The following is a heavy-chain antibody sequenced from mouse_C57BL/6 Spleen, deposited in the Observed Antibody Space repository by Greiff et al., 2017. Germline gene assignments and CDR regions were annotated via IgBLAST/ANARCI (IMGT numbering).Heavy chain of an antibody. J-gene: IGHJ2*01. CDR1: GYTFTSYW. Sequence: QVHVKQPGAELVMPGASVKLSCKASGYTFTSYWMHWVKQRPGQGLEWIGEIDPSDSYTNYNQKFKGKSTLTVDKSSSTAYMQLSSLTSEDSAVYYCARKTTVVRYFDYWGQGTTLTVSS. V-gene: IGHV1-69*01. D-gene: IGHD1-1*01. CDR3: ARKTTVVRYFDY. CDR2: IDPSDSYT.